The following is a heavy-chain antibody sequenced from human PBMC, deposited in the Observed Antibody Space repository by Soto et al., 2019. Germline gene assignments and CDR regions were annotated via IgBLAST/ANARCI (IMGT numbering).Heavy chain of an antibody. CDR1: GFTFSDYE. Sequence: VQLEESGGGLVQPGGSLRLSCAGSGFTFSDYEMNWVRQAPGKGLEWVSYISGSGSTIYYADSVEGRFTVSRDNAENSVYLQMSSLRAEDTAVYYCARDQSLMRGIFPYFFGMDVWGQGTTVTVSS. D-gene: IGHD3-10*01. CDR2: ISGSGSTI. V-gene: IGHV3-48*03. J-gene: IGHJ6*02. CDR3: ARDQSLMRGIFPYFFGMDV.